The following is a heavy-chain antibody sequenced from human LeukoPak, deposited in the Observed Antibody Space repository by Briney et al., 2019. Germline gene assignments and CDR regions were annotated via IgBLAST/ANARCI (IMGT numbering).Heavy chain of an antibody. V-gene: IGHV3-30-3*01. Sequence: GGSLRLSCAASGFTFSSYAMHWVRQAPGKGLEWVAVISYDGSNKFYADSVKGRFTISRDNSKNTLYLQTNSLRAEDTAVYYCARDREADYWGQGTLVTVSS. J-gene: IGHJ4*02. CDR2: ISYDGSNK. CDR1: GFTFSSYA. CDR3: ARDREADY.